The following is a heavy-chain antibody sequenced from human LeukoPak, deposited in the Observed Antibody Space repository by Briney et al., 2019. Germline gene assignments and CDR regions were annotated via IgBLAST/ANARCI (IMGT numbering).Heavy chain of an antibody. CDR1: GGSFSGYY. D-gene: IGHD3-16*01. Sequence: SSETLSLTCAVYGGSFSGYYWSWIRQPPGKGLEWIGEINHSGSTNSNPSLKSRVTISVDTSKNQFSLKLSSVTAADTAVYYCASLRGSRDYWGQGTLVTVSS. V-gene: IGHV4-34*01. CDR3: ASLRGSRDY. J-gene: IGHJ4*02. CDR2: INHSGST.